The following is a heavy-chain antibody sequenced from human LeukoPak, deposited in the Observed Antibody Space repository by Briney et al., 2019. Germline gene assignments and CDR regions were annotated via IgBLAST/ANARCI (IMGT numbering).Heavy chain of an antibody. V-gene: IGHV3-7*01. D-gene: IGHD3-22*01. CDR1: GFTFSSYW. CDR2: IKQDGSEK. CDR3: ARVMHDSSGYYYVVVDY. J-gene: IGHJ4*02. Sequence: RGSLRLSCAASGFTFSSYWMSWVRQAPGKGLEWVANIKQDGSEKYYVDSVKGRFTISRDNAKNSLYLQMNSLRAEDTAVYYCARVMHDSSGYYYVVVDYWGQGTLVTVSS.